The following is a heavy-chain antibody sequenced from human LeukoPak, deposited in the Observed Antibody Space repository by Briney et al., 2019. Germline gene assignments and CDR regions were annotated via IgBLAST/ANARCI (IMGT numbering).Heavy chain of an antibody. D-gene: IGHD3-3*01. CDR3: ARTPASITIFGVVIPKSYYYYYMDV. CDR2: IYYSRST. J-gene: IGHJ6*03. V-gene: IGHV4-31*03. CDR1: GGSISSGGYY. Sequence: PSETLSLPCTVSGGSISSGGYYWSWIRQHPGKGLEWIGYIYYSRSTYYNPSLKSRVTISVDTSKNQFSLKLSSVIAADTAVYYCARTPASITIFGVVIPKSYYYYYMDVWGKGTTVTVSS.